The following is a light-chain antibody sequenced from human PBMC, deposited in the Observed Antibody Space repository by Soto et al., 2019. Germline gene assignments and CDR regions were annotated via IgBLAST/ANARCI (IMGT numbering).Light chain of an antibody. CDR1: QSIANS. CDR3: QHYGGSPRT. CDR2: GAS. V-gene: IGKV3-20*01. Sequence: EIVLTQSPGTLSLSPGERASLSCRASQSIANSLAWYQQKPGQAPRLLIFGASNRATGIPDRFSGSGSGTDCTLTISRLEPEDFAVYHCQHYGGSPRTFGQGTKVERK. J-gene: IGKJ1*01.